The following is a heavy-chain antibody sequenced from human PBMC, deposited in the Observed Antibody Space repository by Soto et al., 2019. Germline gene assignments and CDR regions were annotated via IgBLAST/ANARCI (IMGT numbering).Heavy chain of an antibody. CDR3: AREQGDAFDI. CDR1: GFTFSRYG. Sequence: GGSLRLSCAASGFTFSRYGMHWVRQAPGKGLDWVAAISYDGSNKYYIDSVKGRFTISRDNSKNTLYLQMNSLRAEDTAVYYCAREQGDAFDIWGQGTMVTVSS. J-gene: IGHJ3*02. CDR2: ISYDGSNK. V-gene: IGHV3-30-3*01.